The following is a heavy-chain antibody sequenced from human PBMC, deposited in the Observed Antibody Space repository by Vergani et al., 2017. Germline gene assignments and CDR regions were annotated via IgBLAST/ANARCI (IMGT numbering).Heavy chain of an antibody. CDR3: TTDLGYYDSSGYYYVNWAEYFQH. D-gene: IGHD3-22*01. V-gene: IGHV3-23*01. CDR2: ISARYPST. Sequence: EVQLLQSGGGVIQPGGSVRLSCAASGFTFSACPMTWVRQAPGKGLEWVSAISARYPSTYYADPVKGRFTISRDNSKNMLYLQMNSLKTEDTAVYYCTTDLGYYDSSGYYYVNWAEYFQHWGQGTLVTVSS. CDR1: GFTFSACP. J-gene: IGHJ1*01.